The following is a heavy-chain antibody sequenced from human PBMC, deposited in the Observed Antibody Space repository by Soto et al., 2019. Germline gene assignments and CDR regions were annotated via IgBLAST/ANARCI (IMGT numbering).Heavy chain of an antibody. Sequence: QVHLQQWGAGLFKPSQTLSLTCAVYGGSFSGFYLGWVRQPPGKGLEGIGEINHRESTNYNPSLKSRVTISVDTSKNQFSLKLSSVTAADTAVYYCARGGYYDILTGYHDFFDFWGQGTLVTVSS. CDR1: GGSFSGFY. V-gene: IGHV4-34*01. CDR2: INHREST. D-gene: IGHD3-9*01. J-gene: IGHJ4*02. CDR3: ARGGYYDILTGYHDFFDF.